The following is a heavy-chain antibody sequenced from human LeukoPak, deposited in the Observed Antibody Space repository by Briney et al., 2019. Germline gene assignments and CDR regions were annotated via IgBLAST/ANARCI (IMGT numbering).Heavy chain of an antibody. D-gene: IGHD2/OR15-2a*01. Sequence: GGSLRLSCAASGFTFSSYAMSWVRQAPGRGLEWVSAISGSGGSTYYADSVEGRFTISRDNSKNTLYLQMNSLRSEDTAVYYCAKDSGNPPAVYWGQGTLVTVSS. V-gene: IGHV3-23*01. CDR3: AKDSGNPPAVY. J-gene: IGHJ4*02. CDR2: ISGSGGST. CDR1: GFTFSSYA.